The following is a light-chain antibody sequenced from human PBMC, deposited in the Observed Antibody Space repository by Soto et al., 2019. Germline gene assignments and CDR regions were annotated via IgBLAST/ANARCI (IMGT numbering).Light chain of an antibody. CDR1: SSDIGGYNH. CDR3: CSYAGRYSYL. CDR2: DVN. Sequence: QSVLTQPASVSGSPGQSITISCTGTSSDIGGYNHVSWYQQHPGKAPKVLVYDVNKRPSGVPDRFSGSKSGNTASLTISGLQAEDEADYYCCSYAGRYSYLFGTGTKVTVL. J-gene: IGLJ1*01. V-gene: IGLV2-11*01.